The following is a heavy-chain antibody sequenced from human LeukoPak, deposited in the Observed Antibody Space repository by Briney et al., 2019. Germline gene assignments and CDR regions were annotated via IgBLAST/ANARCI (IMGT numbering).Heavy chain of an antibody. CDR3: ANIPVDTAMVYLGY. D-gene: IGHD5-18*01. V-gene: IGHV3-23*01. CDR1: GLTFSSSA. Sequence: GGSLRLSCAASGLTFSSSAMNWVRQAPGEGLEWVSTITASGGGTYYGDSVKGRFTISRDNSKNTLYLQMSSLRAEDTAVYYCANIPVDTAMVYLGYWGQGTLVTVSS. CDR2: ITASGGGT. J-gene: IGHJ4*02.